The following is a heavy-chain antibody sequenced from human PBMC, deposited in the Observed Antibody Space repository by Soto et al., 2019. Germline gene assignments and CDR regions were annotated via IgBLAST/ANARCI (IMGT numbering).Heavy chain of an antibody. CDR3: ARGDDNSGYYYAFDS. D-gene: IGHD3-22*01. V-gene: IGHV3-48*03. J-gene: IGHJ4*02. Sequence: GGSMRLSCEASGFTFSNYDMNWVRQAPGKGLEWISYISGSGRTIYYADSVKGRFTISRDSAKKSLFLQMNSLRAEDTALYYCARGDDNSGYYYAFDSWGQGTPVTVSS. CDR1: GFTFSNYD. CDR2: ISGSGRTI.